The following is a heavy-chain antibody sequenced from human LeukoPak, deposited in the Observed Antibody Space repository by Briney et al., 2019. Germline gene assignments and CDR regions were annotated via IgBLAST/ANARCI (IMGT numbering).Heavy chain of an antibody. V-gene: IGHV4-34*01. CDR1: GGSFSGYY. CDR3: ASLPGGSYYSFVS. Sequence: SETLSLTCAVYGGSFSGYYWRWIRQPPGKGLEWIGEINHSGSTNYNPSLKSRVTISVDTSKNQFSLKLSSVTAADTAVYYCASLPGGSYYSFVSWGQGTLVTVSS. D-gene: IGHD1-26*01. J-gene: IGHJ5*02. CDR2: INHSGST.